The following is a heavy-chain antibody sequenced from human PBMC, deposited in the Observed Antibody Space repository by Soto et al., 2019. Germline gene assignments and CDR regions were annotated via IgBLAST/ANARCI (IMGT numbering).Heavy chain of an antibody. CDR1: GFTFSSYA. Sequence: GGSLRLSCAASGFTFSSYAMHWVRQAPGKGLEWVAVISYDGSNKYYADSVKGRFTISRDNSKNTLYLQMNSLRAEDTAVYYCARDRWMTTVTYYFDYWGQGTLVTASS. J-gene: IGHJ4*02. V-gene: IGHV3-30-3*01. D-gene: IGHD4-4*01. CDR3: ARDRWMTTVTYYFDY. CDR2: ISYDGSNK.